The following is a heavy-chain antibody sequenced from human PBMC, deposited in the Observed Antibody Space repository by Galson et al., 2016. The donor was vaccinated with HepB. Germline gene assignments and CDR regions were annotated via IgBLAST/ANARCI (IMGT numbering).Heavy chain of an antibody. CDR2: IYNDGRP. CDR3: ARYRREFGNYYMDV. Sequence: SLRLSCAASGFSVGSNYLTWVRQAPGKGLEWVSVIYNDGRPYYADSVKGRFIISRDISKNTVYLQMNSLRAEDTAVYYCARYRREFGNYYMDVWGKGTTVAVSS. D-gene: IGHD3-10*01. J-gene: IGHJ6*03. CDR1: GFSVGSNY. V-gene: IGHV3-53*01.